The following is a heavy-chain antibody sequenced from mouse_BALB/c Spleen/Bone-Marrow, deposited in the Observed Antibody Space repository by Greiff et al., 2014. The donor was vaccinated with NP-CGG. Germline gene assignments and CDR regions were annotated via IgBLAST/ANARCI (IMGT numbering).Heavy chain of an antibody. V-gene: IGHV6-6*02. J-gene: IGHJ4*01. CDR2: IKLKSNSYAT. CDR1: GFTFSNYW. CDR3: ARRSRCYGPMDY. D-gene: IGHD2-12*01. Sequence: EVKLVESGGGLVQPGGSMKLSCVASGFTFSNYWMNWVRQSPERGLEWVAEIKLKSNSYATHYAESVKGRFTISRDDSKSSVYLQMSNLRAEDTGIYYCARRSRCYGPMDYWGQGTSVTVSS.